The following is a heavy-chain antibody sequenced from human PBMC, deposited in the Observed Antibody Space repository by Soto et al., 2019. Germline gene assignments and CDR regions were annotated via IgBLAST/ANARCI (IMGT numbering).Heavy chain of an antibody. V-gene: IGHV3-21*05. Sequence: GGSLRLSCSASGFTFSSYAMHWVRQAPGKGLEWVSYISSSSSYTNYADSVKGRFTISRDNAKNSLYLQMNSLRAEDTAVYYCARDHHRYSGYDYVEYWGQGTLVTVYS. CDR3: ARDHHRYSGYDYVEY. J-gene: IGHJ4*02. CDR1: GFTFSSYA. CDR2: ISSSSSYT. D-gene: IGHD5-12*01.